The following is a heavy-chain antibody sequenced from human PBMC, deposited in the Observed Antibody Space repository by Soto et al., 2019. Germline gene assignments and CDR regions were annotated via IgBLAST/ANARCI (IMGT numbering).Heavy chain of an antibody. CDR2: VNTYNGNP. Sequence: QVQLVQSGVEVKKPGASVKVSCKASGYTFTDYEISWVRQAPGRGLAWMGWVNTYNGNPNYAQNFQGRVTTTTDTSTDTAYMELRSLKSDVSAVYYCARDSQYSTSWQRFDPWGQGTLVTVSS. CDR1: GYTFTDYE. J-gene: IGHJ5*02. V-gene: IGHV1-18*01. D-gene: IGHD6-13*01. CDR3: ARDSQYSTSWQRFDP.